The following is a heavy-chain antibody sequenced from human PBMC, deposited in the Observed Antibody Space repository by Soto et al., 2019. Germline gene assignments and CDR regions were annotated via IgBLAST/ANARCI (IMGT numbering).Heavy chain of an antibody. J-gene: IGHJ4*02. V-gene: IGHV1-46*03. Sequence: GASVKVSCKASGYTFTSYYMHWVRQAPGQGLEWMGIINPSGGSTSYAQKFQGRVTMTRDTSTSTVYMELSSLRSEDTAVYYCARDEGSSGPRTTTNLRDYWGQGTLVTVSS. CDR1: GYTFTSYY. CDR3: ARDEGSSGPRTTTNLRDY. D-gene: IGHD6-19*01. CDR2: INPSGGST.